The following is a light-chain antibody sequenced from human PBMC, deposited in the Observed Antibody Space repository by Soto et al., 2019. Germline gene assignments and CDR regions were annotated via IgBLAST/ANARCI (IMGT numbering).Light chain of an antibody. CDR1: SSNIGAGYD. CDR2: ANS. V-gene: IGLV1-40*01. J-gene: IGLJ3*02. Sequence: QPVLTQPPSVSGAPGQRVTISCTGSSSNIGAGYDVHWYQQLPGTAPKLRIYANSNRPSGVPDRFSGSKSGTSASLAITGLQAEDEADYYCQSYDSSLSAWVFGGGTKVTVL. CDR3: QSYDSSLSAWV.